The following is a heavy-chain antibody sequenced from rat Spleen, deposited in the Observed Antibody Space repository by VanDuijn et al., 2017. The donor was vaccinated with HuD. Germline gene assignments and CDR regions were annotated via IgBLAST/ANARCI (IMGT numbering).Heavy chain of an antibody. J-gene: IGHJ1*01. CDR3: TRAGYLRDWYFDF. CDR1: GFTFSDFY. V-gene: IGHV5-29*01. CDR2: ISYDDSST. D-gene: IGHD2-2*01. Sequence: EVQLVESDGGLVQPGRSLKLSCAASGFTFSDFYMAWVRQAPTKGLEWVATISYDDSSTYYRDSMKGRFTISRDNAKSTLCLQMDSLRSEDTAAYYCTRAGYLRDWYFDFWGPRIMVTVSS.